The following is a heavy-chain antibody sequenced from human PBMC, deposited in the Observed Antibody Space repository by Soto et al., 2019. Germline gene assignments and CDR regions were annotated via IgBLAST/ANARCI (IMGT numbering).Heavy chain of an antibody. CDR2: IYYSGST. D-gene: IGHD1-26*01. V-gene: IGHV4-39*01. CDR3: ARHKSGSYYWYFDY. Sequence: SETLSLTCTVSGGSISSSSYSWGRIRQPPGKGLEWIGSIYYSGSTYYNPSLKSRVTISVDTSKNQFSLKLNSVTAADTAVYYCARHKSGSYYWYFDYWGQGTLVTVSS. CDR1: GGSISSSSYS. J-gene: IGHJ4*02.